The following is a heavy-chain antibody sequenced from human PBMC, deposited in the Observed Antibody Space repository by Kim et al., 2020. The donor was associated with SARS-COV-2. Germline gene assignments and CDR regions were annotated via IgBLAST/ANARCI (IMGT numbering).Heavy chain of an antibody. Sequence: GGSLRLSCAASGFTFSDYYMSWIRQSPGKGLECISYISSGSGYTNYADSVKGRFTISRDDAKNSLYLQMNSLRAEDTGVYYCARDPRLVGVGMGWFDPWGEGTPVTVSS. CDR3: ARDPRLVGVGMGWFDP. D-gene: IGHD2-15*01. V-gene: IGHV3-11*05. CDR1: GFTFSDYY. J-gene: IGHJ5*02. CDR2: ISSGSGYT.